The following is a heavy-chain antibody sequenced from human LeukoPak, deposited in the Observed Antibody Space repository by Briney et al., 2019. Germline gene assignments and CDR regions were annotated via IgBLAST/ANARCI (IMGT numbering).Heavy chain of an antibody. CDR1: GGSISSGDYY. Sequence: SQTLSLTCTVSGGSISSGDYYWSWIRQPPGKGLEWIGYIYYSGSTYYNPSLKSRLTISVDTSKNQFSLKLSSVTAADTAVYYCAREGVHCSSTSCYENFDYWGQGTLVTVSS. V-gene: IGHV4-30-4*08. J-gene: IGHJ4*02. CDR2: IYYSGST. CDR3: AREGVHCSSTSCYENFDY. D-gene: IGHD2-2*01.